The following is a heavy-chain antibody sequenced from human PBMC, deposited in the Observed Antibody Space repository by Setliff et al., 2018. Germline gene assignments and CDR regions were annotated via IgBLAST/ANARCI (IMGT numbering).Heavy chain of an antibody. CDR3: VKGSSDSRPYYFDY. D-gene: IGHD2-2*01. V-gene: IGHV3-23*01. CDR2: TSFSGDNT. Sequence: PGGSLRLSCAASGFTFSNYAIIWVRQAPGKGLEWVSTTSFSGDNTYYADSLKGRFTISRDNSKNTLYLQMNSLRAEDTAVYFCVKGSSDSRPYYFDYWGQGMLVTVSS. J-gene: IGHJ4*02. CDR1: GFTFSNYA.